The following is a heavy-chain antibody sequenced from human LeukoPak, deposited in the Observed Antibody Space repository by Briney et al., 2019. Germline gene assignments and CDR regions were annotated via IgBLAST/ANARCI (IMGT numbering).Heavy chain of an antibody. V-gene: IGHV4-59*08. Sequence: SETLSLSCTVSGGSISRYYWSWIRQPPGKGLEWIGYIYYSGSSNYNPSLKSRVTISVDTSKNQFSLKLSSVTAADTAVYYCARLFYGSHFDYWGQGTLVTVSS. CDR3: ARLFYGSHFDY. D-gene: IGHD2/OR15-2a*01. CDR1: GGSISRYY. CDR2: IYYSGSS. J-gene: IGHJ4*02.